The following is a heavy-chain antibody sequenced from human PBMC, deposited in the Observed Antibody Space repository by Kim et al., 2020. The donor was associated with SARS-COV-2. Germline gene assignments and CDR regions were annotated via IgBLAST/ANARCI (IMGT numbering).Heavy chain of an antibody. CDR3: AKMIAVAGFGTDY. J-gene: IGHJ4*02. D-gene: IGHD6-19*01. V-gene: IGHV3-30*02. Sequence: YPDAVKGRFTISRDNSKNTLYLQMNSLRAEDTAVYYCAKMIAVAGFGTDYWGQGTLVTVSS.